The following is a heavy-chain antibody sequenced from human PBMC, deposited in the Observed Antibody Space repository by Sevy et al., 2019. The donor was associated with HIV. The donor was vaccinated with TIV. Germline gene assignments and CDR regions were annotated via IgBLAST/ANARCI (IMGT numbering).Heavy chain of an antibody. CDR1: GDSFSSNA. J-gene: IGHJ4*02. D-gene: IGHD1-26*01. CDR2: IIPILGRA. V-gene: IGHV1-69*11. CDR3: ARYSGSYFDY. Sequence: ASVKVSCKASGDSFSSNALNWVRQAPGQGLEWMGRIIPILGRANYAQRFQGRVTITADESTSTVYMEVSSLRSEDTAVYYCARYSGSYFDYWGQGSLVTVSS.